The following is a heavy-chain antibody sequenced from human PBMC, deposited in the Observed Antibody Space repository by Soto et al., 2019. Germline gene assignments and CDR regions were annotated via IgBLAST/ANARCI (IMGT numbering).Heavy chain of an antibody. V-gene: IGHV3-74*01. CDR1: GFNFSSYW. CDR3: ARDPSSGDYFDY. J-gene: IGHJ4*02. Sequence: PGGSQRLSCAASGFNFSSYWMHWVRQAPGKGLVWVSRINSDGSSTSYADSVKGRFTISRDNAKNTLYLQMNSLRAEDTAVYYCARDPSSGDYFDYWGQGTLVTVSS. CDR2: INSDGSST. D-gene: IGHD2-15*01.